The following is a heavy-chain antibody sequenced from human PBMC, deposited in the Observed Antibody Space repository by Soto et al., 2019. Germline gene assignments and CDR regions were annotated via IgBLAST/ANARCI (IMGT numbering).Heavy chain of an antibody. CDR2: IKQDGSEK. CDR3: ARVPYREGYSSSPPSYYYYYGMDV. D-gene: IGHD6-13*01. V-gene: IGHV3-7*03. CDR1: GFTFSSYW. Sequence: EVQLVESGGGLVQPGGSLRLSCAASGFTFSSYWMSWVRQAPGKGLEWVANIKQDGSEKYYVDSVMGRFTISRDNAKNSLYPQMNSLRAEDTAVYYCARVPYREGYSSSPPSYYYYYGMDVWGQGTTVTVSS. J-gene: IGHJ6*02.